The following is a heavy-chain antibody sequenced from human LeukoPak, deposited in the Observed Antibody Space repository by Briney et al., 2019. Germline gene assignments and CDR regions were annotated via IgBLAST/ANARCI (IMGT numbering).Heavy chain of an antibody. CDR2: INPNSGGT. Sequence: GASVKVSCKASGYTFTGYYMHWVRQAHGQGLEWMGWINPNSGGTNYAQKFQGRVTMTRDTSISTAYMELSRLRSDDTAVYYCAREAPPYYDILTGYYNVRYFDYWGQGTLVTVSS. CDR3: AREAPPYYDILTGYYNVRYFDY. V-gene: IGHV1-2*02. D-gene: IGHD3-9*01. CDR1: GYTFTGYY. J-gene: IGHJ4*02.